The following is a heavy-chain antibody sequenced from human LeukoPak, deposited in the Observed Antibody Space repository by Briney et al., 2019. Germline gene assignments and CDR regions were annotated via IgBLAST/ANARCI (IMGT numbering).Heavy chain of an antibody. D-gene: IGHD3-10*01. CDR1: GFTFSSYG. Sequence: GGSLRLSCAASGFTFSSYGMHWVRQAPGKGLEWVAFIRYDGSNKYYADSVKGRFTISRDNSKNTLYLQMNSLRAEDTAVYYCAKDPVVAGYYGSGSPFGYWGQGTLVTVSS. J-gene: IGHJ4*02. V-gene: IGHV3-30*02. CDR2: IRYDGSNK. CDR3: AKDPVVAGYYGSGSPFGY.